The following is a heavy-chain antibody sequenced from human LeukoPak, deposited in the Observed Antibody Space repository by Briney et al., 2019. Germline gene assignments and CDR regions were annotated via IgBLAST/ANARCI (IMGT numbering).Heavy chain of an antibody. CDR1: GGSISSYY. Sequence: SETLSLTCTVSGGSISSYYWSWIRQPAGRGLEWIGRIYTSGNTNYNPSLKSRVTMSVDTSKNQFSLTLNSVTAADTAVYYCATDSHWGVPFDFWGQGTLVTVSS. D-gene: IGHD7-27*01. V-gene: IGHV4-4*07. CDR2: IYTSGNT. J-gene: IGHJ4*02. CDR3: ATDSHWGVPFDF.